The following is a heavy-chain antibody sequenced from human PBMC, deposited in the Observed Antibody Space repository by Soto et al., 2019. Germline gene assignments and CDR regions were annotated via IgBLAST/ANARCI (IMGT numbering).Heavy chain of an antibody. CDR2: ISAYNGNT. J-gene: IGHJ4*02. CDR1: GYTFTSYG. Sequence: AASVKVSCKASGYTFTSYGISWVRQAPGQGLEWMGWISAYNGNTNYAQKLQGRVTMTTDTSTSTAYMELRSLRSDDTAVYYCARETPVGAEETEADYWGQGTLVTVSS. V-gene: IGHV1-18*01. D-gene: IGHD1-26*01. CDR3: ARETPVGAEETEADY.